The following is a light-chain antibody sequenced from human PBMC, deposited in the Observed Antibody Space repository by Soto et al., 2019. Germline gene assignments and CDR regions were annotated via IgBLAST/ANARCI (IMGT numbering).Light chain of an antibody. CDR1: QSVSGN. V-gene: IGKV3D-15*01. J-gene: IGKJ5*01. Sequence: EIVMTQSPATLSVSPGERATLSCRASQSVSGNLAWYQQKPGQAPRLLIYGASTRATGIPVRFSGSGSGTEFSLTINSLQSEDFAVYYCHQYNNWPITFGQGTRLEIK. CDR2: GAS. CDR3: HQYNNWPIT.